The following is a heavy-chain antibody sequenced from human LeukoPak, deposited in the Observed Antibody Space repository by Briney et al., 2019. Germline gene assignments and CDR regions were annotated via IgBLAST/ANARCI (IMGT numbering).Heavy chain of an antibody. CDR1: GFTFSSYG. CDR3: AKAPVTTCSGAYCYPFDY. CDR2: ISGSGGST. V-gene: IGHV3-23*01. Sequence: GGTLRLSCAASGFTFSSYGMSWVRQAPGKGLEWVSAISGSGGSTYYADSVKGRFTISRDNLKNTLYLQMNSLRAEDAAVYYCAKAPVTTCSGAYCYPFDYWGQGTLVTVSS. J-gene: IGHJ4*02. D-gene: IGHD2-15*01.